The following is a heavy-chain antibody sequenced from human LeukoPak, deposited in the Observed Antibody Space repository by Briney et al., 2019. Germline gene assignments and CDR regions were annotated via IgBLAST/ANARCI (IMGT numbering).Heavy chain of an antibody. J-gene: IGHJ5*02. Sequence: GGSLRLSCAASGFIFSNYALMWVRQAPGKGLEWVSSITGSGDNTFYADSVKGRVSLSRDNSKNMLYLQMYSLGAEDTAMYYCAKGAATGLVDWFDPWGQGTLVTVSS. D-gene: IGHD6-13*01. CDR1: GFIFSNYA. CDR3: AKGAATGLVDWFDP. V-gene: IGHV3-23*01. CDR2: ITGSGDNT.